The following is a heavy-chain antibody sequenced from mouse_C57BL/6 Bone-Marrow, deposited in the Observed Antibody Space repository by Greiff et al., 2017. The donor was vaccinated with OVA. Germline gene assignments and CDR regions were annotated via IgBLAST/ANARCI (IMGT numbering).Heavy chain of an antibody. J-gene: IGHJ3*01. CDR2: IYPGSGST. D-gene: IGHD1-1*01. CDR1: GYTFTSYW. Sequence: QVHVKQPGAELVKPGASVKMSCKASGYTFTSYWITWVKQRPGQGLEWIGDIYPGSGSTNYNEKFKSKATLTVDTSSSTAYMQLSSLTSEDSAVYYCARRDYGSSPWFAYWGQGTLVTVSA. CDR3: ARRDYGSSPWFAY. V-gene: IGHV1-55*01.